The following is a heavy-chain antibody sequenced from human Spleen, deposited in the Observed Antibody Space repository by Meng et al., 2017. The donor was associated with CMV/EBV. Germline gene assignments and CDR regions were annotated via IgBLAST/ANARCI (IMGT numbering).Heavy chain of an antibody. J-gene: IGHJ1*01. CDR2: INHSGRI. Sequence: GTIRSFHRWSWPRQSPGEGLEFIGEINHSGRINYNPSLRTRLTISVDKSKNQFSLRLTSATAADTAVYYCARNAYSGTYYGPGGFDLWGQGTLVTVSS. CDR1: GTIRSFHR. V-gene: IGHV4-4*02. CDR3: ARNAYSGTYYGPGGFDL. D-gene: IGHD3-10*01.